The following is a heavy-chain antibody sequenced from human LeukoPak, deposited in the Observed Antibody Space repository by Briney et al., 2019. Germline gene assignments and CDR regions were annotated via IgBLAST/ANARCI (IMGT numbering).Heavy chain of an antibody. CDR3: AGAYCGGDCYSWAFDI. V-gene: IGHV3-33*01. J-gene: IGHJ3*02. CDR1: GFTFSSYG. CDR2: IWYDGSNK. Sequence: GESLKISCAASGFTFSSYGMHWVRQAPGKGLEWAAVIWYDGSNKYYADSVKGRFTISRDNSKNTLYLQMNSLRAEDTAVYYCAGAYCGGDCYSWAFDIWGQGTMVTVSS. D-gene: IGHD2-21*01.